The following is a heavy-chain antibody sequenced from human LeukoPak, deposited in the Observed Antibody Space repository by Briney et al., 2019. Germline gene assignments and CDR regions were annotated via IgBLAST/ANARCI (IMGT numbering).Heavy chain of an antibody. J-gene: IGHJ4*02. CDR2: ISYDGSNK. CDR3: ARSGGFSNYYDSSGYYFFDY. V-gene: IGHV3-30*04. CDR1: GLTFSSYA. Sequence: PGRSLRLSCAASGLTFSSYAMHWVRQAPGKGLEWVAVISYDGSNKYYADSVKGRFTISRDNSKNTLYLQMNSLRAEDTAAYYCARSGGFSNYYDSSGYYFFDYWGQGTLVTVSS. D-gene: IGHD3-22*01.